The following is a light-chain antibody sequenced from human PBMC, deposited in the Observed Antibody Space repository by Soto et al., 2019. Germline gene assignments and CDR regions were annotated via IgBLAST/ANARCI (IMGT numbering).Light chain of an antibody. CDR1: QSLSTNY. V-gene: IGKV3-20*01. J-gene: IGKJ1*01. Sequence: EIEMTQSPGTLSSSPGERATLSCRASQSLSTNYLAWYQRKPDQATRLLIYGASSRATDIPRMFSGSASTTYFTLTITRQEQEFFAVYYCQQYGDSPPTFGQGTKVEIK. CDR2: GAS. CDR3: QQYGDSPPT.